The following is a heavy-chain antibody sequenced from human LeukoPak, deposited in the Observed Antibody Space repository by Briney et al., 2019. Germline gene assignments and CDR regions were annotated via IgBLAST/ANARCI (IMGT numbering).Heavy chain of an antibody. V-gene: IGHV4-59*08. Sequence: SETLSLTCTVSGGSISSYYWSWIRQPPGKGLEWIGYIYYTGSTNYNPSLKSRITISVDTSKNQFSLKLSSVTAADTAVYYCARVRAALMDVWGKGTTVTISS. J-gene: IGHJ6*03. D-gene: IGHD2-15*01. CDR2: IYYTGST. CDR1: GGSISSYY. CDR3: ARVRAALMDV.